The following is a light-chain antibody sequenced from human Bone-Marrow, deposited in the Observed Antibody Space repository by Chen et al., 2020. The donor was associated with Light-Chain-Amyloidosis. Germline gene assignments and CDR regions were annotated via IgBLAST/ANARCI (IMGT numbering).Light chain of an antibody. CDR1: NIGSTS. V-gene: IGLV3-21*02. CDR2: DDS. Sequence: YVLTQPSSVSVAPGQTATMACGGKNIGSTSVHWYQQTPGQAPLLVVYDDSDRPSVIPERLSGSNSGNTATLTISRVEAGDEADYYCQVWDRSSDRPVFGGGTKLTVL. CDR3: QVWDRSSDRPV. J-gene: IGLJ3*02.